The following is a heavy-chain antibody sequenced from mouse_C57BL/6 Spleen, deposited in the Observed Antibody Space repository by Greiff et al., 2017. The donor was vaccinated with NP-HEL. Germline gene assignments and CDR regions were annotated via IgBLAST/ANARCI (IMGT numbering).Heavy chain of an antibody. CDR2: IYPGDGDT. J-gene: IGHJ1*03. Sequence: QVQLKQSGAELVKPGASVKISCKASGYAFSSYWMNWVKQRPGKGLEWIGQIYPGDGDTNYNGKFKGKATLTADKSSSPAYMQLSSLTSEDSAVYFCARSITTVVATRSYWYFDVWGTGTTVTVSS. CDR1: GYAFSSYW. V-gene: IGHV1-80*01. CDR3: ARSITTVVATRSYWYFDV. D-gene: IGHD1-1*01.